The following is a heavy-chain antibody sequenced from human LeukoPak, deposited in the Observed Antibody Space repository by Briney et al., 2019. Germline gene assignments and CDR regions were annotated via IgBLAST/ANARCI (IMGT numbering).Heavy chain of an antibody. J-gene: IGHJ4*02. CDR3: ARFEVNHADGSEYYYFDY. Sequence: GESLKISCKASGYSFADLWIGWVRQMPGKGLEWMGIIFPGDSDIRYNPSFQRLVSMSVDKYTNTAFLQWSSLRASDTAMYYCARFEVNHADGSEYYYFDYWGQGTLVTVSS. V-gene: IGHV5-51*01. D-gene: IGHD6-6*01. CDR2: IFPGDSDI. CDR1: GYSFADLW.